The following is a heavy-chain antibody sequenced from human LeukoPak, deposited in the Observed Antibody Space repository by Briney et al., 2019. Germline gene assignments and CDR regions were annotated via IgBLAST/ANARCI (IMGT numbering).Heavy chain of an antibody. CDR2: MYSAGTT. Sequence: GGSLRLSCAASGFTVSDNYISWVRQAPGKGLEWVALMYSAGTTPADSVRGRFTISRDTSKNMLYLQMNSLRAEDTAVYFCARAQGGKTQLWDYYFDYWGQGTLVTVSS. J-gene: IGHJ4*02. CDR3: ARAQGGKTQLWDYYFDY. D-gene: IGHD5-18*01. V-gene: IGHV3-66*01. CDR1: GFTVSDNY.